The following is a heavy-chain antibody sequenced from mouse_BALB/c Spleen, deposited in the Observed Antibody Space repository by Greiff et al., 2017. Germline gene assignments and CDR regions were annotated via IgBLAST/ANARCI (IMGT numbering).Heavy chain of an antibody. J-gene: IGHJ2*01. Sequence: VQLVESGPGLVAPSQSLSITCTVSGFSLTNSGVHWVRQSPGKGLEWLGVIWGDGSTNYNSAFKSRLSISKDNSKSQVFLKMNSLQTDDTARYYCAKPRGYYGDFDYWGQGTTLTVSS. CDR3: AKPRGYYGDFDY. CDR2: IWGDGST. CDR1: GFSLTNSG. D-gene: IGHD2-1*01. V-gene: IGHV2-6-6*01.